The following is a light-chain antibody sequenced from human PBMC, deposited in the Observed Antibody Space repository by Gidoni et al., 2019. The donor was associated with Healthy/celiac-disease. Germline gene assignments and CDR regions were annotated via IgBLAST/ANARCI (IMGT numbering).Light chain of an antibody. CDR3: QHYSNWPPKYT. Sequence: EIVMTQPPATLSVSPGERATLTCRASQSISSNLAWFQQKPGQAPRLLIYGASTRATDIPARFSGGGSGTEFTLTISSLQSEDFAVYYCQHYSNWPPKYTFGQGTKLEIK. J-gene: IGKJ2*01. V-gene: IGKV3-15*01. CDR2: GAS. CDR1: QSISSN.